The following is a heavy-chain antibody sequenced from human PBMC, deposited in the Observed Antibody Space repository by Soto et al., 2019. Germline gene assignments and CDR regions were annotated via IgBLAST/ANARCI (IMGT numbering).Heavy chain of an antibody. Sequence: SETLSLTCTVSGDSMDSFYWNWIRPPPGKGLEWIGNIYYTGSTNYNPSLESRVSISIDTSKNQFSLQLTSVTAADTAIYYCARDATLRHWGHGTLVTVS. D-gene: IGHD2-15*01. J-gene: IGHJ4*01. CDR2: IYYTGST. V-gene: IGHV4-59*01. CDR3: ARDATLRH. CDR1: GDSMDSFY.